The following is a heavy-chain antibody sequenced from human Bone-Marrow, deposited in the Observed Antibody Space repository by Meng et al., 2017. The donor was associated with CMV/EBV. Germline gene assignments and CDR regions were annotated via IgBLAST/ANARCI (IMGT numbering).Heavy chain of an antibody. V-gene: IGHV5-51*01. CDR2: INPSDTDT. J-gene: IGHJ4*02. D-gene: IGHD1-7*01. CDR3: ARIGDNWNSGVY. Sequence: GGSLRLSWKGSGYRFTDYWIGWVRQMPGKGLEWMGMINPSDTDTRYSPSFQGQVTISADKSITTGYLQWSSLKASDTATYYCARIGDNWNSGVYWGQGALVTVSS. CDR1: GYRFTDYW.